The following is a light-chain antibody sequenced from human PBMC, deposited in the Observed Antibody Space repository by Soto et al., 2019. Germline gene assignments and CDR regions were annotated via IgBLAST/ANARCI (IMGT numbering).Light chain of an antibody. V-gene: IGLV2-14*03. CDR2: DVS. CDR3: SSYTNSSSPFV. Sequence: QSVLTQPASVSGSPGQSITISCTGTSSDVGGYNYVSWYQQHPGKAPKLMIYDVSDRPSGVSNRFSGSKSGNTASLTISGLQAEVDADYFCSSYTNSSSPFVFGTRTKVTVL. CDR1: SSDVGGYNY. J-gene: IGLJ1*01.